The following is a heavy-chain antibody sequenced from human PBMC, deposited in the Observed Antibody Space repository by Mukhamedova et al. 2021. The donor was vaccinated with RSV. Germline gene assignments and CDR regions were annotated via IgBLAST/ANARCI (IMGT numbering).Heavy chain of an antibody. Sequence: VCQAPGKGLEWVSSISSSSSYIYYADSVKGRFTISRDNAKNSLYLQMNSLRAEDTAVYYCAGHRGPSGSYDYWGQGTLVTVSS. CDR2: ISSSSSYI. CDR3: AGHRGPSGSYDY. D-gene: IGHD6-19*01. V-gene: IGHV3-21*01. J-gene: IGHJ4*02.